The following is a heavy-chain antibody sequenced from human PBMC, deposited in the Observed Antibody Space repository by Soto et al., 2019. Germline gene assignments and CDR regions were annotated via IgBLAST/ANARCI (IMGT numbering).Heavy chain of an antibody. CDR2: TYYRSKWYN. CDR1: GDSVSSNSAA. CDR3: ARDGQWLVQGYYYYGMDV. J-gene: IGHJ6*02. D-gene: IGHD6-19*01. V-gene: IGHV6-1*01. Sequence: PSQTLSLTCAISGDSVSSNSAAWNWIRQSPSRGLEWLGRTYYRSKWYNDYAVSVKSRITINPDTSKNQFSLQLNSVTPEDTAVYYCARDGQWLVQGYYYYGMDVWGQGTTVTVSS.